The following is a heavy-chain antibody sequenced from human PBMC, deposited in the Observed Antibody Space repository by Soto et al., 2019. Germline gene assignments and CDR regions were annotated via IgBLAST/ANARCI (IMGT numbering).Heavy chain of an antibody. D-gene: IGHD4-17*01. J-gene: IGHJ4*02. CDR2: ISWDGGST. Sequence: SGGVVVQPGGSLRLSCAASGFTFDDYTMHWVRQAPGKGLEWVSLISWDGGSTYYADSVKGRFTISRDNSKNSLYLQMNSLRTEDTALYYCAKVGTLYYGDPDDYWGQGTLVTVSS. CDR3: AKVGTLYYGDPDDY. V-gene: IGHV3-43*01. CDR1: GFTFDDYT.